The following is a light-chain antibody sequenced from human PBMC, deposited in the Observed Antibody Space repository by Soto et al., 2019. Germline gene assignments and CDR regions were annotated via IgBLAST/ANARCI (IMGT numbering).Light chain of an antibody. Sequence: QSVLTQPPSVSGAPGQRVTISCSGSSSNIGAGYDVNWYRQLPGTAPKLLIYGNSDRPSGVPDRICGSKSGTSASLAITGLQAADEADYFCQSYDRSMRTYVFGTGTKVTVL. J-gene: IGLJ1*01. CDR3: QSYDRSMRTYV. CDR2: GNS. V-gene: IGLV1-40*01. CDR1: SSNIGAGYD.